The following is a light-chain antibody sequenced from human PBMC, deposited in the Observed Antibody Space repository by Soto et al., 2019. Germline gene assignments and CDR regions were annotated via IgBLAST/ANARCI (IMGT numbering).Light chain of an antibody. CDR3: CSYTSDNTWV. Sequence: QSALTQPASVSGSPGQSITISCTGSTSDFSSYNYVSWYQHLPGKAPTLMIYEVSSRPSTVSNRFSGSKSGSTASLTISGLQAEDEADYYCCSYTSDNTWVFGGGTQLTVL. CDR1: TSDFSSYNY. J-gene: IGLJ2*01. CDR2: EVS. V-gene: IGLV2-14*01.